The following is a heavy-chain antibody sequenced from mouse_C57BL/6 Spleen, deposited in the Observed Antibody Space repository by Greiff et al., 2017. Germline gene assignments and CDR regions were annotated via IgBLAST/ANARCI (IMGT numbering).Heavy chain of an antibody. CDR2: INPGSGGT. J-gene: IGHJ4*01. CDR3: ASGYDYDVYAMDY. V-gene: IGHV1-54*01. Sequence: QVQLQQSGAELVRPGTSVKVSCKASGYAFTNYLIEWVKQRPGQGLEWIGVINPGSGGTNYNEKFKGKATLTADKSSSTAYMQLSSLTSEDSAVYFCASGYDYDVYAMDYWGQGTSVTVSS. D-gene: IGHD2-4*01. CDR1: GYAFTNYL.